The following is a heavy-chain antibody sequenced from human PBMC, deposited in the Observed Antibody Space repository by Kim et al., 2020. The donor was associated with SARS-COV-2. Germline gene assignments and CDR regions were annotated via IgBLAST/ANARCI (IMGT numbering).Heavy chain of an antibody. CDR3: ATYGSGSYYNPYFDY. CDR2: ISGSGGGT. J-gene: IGHJ4*02. CDR1: GFTFSSYA. D-gene: IGHD3-10*01. V-gene: IGHV3-23*01. Sequence: GGSLRLSCAASGFTFSSYAMSWVRQAPGKGLEWVSAISGSGGGTSYADSVKGRFTISRDNPKNTLYLQMNSLRAEDTAVYYCATYGSGSYYNPYFDYWGQGTMVTVSS.